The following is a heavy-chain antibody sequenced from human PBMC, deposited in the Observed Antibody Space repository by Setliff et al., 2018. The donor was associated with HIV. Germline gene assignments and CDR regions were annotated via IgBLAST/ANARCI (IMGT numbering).Heavy chain of an antibody. CDR2: INPKSGVA. V-gene: IGHV1-2*06. Sequence: ASVKVSCKASGYTFTDFYIHWVRQAPGQGLEWIGRINPKSGVADYLKKFQGRVTMTTNTSTNTAHMELIRPRFDDTAVYYCARAHFLVAMTRNWFDPWGQGTLVTVSS. D-gene: IGHD5-12*01. CDR1: GYTFTDFY. J-gene: IGHJ5*02. CDR3: ARAHFLVAMTRNWFDP.